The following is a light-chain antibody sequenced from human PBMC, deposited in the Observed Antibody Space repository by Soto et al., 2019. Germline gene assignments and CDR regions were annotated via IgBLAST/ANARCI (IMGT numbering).Light chain of an antibody. V-gene: IGKV3-20*01. J-gene: IGKJ5*01. CDR1: QSVSTSY. CDR2: GIS. Sequence: EILMTQSPATRSESPGESATLSCRPSQSVSTSYLAWYQHKPGRAPRLLISGISRRAPGIPDRFSGEGFGTDFTLTISRLEREDYAVDHCHQYDGSPITFGQGTRLEI. CDR3: HQYDGSPIT.